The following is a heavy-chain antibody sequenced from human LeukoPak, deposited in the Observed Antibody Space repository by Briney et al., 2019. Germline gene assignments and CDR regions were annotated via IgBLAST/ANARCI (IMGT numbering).Heavy chain of an antibody. V-gene: IGHV4-39*01. D-gene: IGHD6-6*01. CDR1: GGSISSSSYY. CDR3: ARNAATRRSYFDY. J-gene: IGHJ4*02. CDR2: IYYSGTT. Sequence: SETLSLTCTASGGSISSSSYYWGWIRQPPGKGLECIGNIYYSGTTYYNPSLKSRVTISVDTSKNQFSLKLSSVTAADTAVYYCARNAATRRSYFDYWGQGTLVTVSS.